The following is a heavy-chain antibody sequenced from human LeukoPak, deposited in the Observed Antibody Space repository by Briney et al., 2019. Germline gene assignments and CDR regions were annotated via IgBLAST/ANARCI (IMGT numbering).Heavy chain of an antibody. Sequence: GESLKISCKGSGYSFTSYWIGWVPQMPGKGLEWMGIIYPGDSDTRYSPSFQGQVTISVDKSISTAYLQWSSLKASDTAMYYCARRISTSSPPADWFEPWGQGTLVTVSS. J-gene: IGHJ5*02. V-gene: IGHV5-51*01. D-gene: IGHD2-2*01. CDR1: GYSFTSYW. CDR2: IYPGDSDT. CDR3: ARRISTSSPPADWFEP.